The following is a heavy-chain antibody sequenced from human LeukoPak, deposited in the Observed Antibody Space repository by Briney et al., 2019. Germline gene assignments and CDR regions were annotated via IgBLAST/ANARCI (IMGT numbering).Heavy chain of an antibody. J-gene: IGHJ4*02. V-gene: IGHV3-74*01. CDR3: ARVGYTTMGYDDY. D-gene: IGHD5-18*01. CDR2: INSDGSST. CDR1: GFTFSSYW. Sequence: GGSLRLSCAASGFTFSSYWMHWVRQAPGKGLVWVSRINSDGSSTSYADSVKGRSTISRDNAKDTLYLQMNSLRAEDTAVYYCARVGYTTMGYDDYWGQGTLVTVSS.